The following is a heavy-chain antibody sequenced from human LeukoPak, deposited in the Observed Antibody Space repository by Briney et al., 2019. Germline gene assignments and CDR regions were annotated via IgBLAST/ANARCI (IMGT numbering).Heavy chain of an antibody. J-gene: IGHJ4*02. V-gene: IGHV3-30-3*01. CDR3: AGGSYVWRYLDY. CDR1: GITFSSYA. CDR2: ISYDGSDK. D-gene: IGHD3-16*01. Sequence: GGSLRLSCGASGITFSSYAMHWVRQAPGKGLEWVAVISYDGSDKYYTDSVKGRFTISRDNSENTLYLQMNSLRSDDTAVYFCAGGSYVWRYLDYWGPGTLVTVSS.